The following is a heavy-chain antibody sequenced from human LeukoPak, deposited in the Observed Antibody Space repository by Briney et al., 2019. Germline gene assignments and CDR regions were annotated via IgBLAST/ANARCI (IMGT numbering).Heavy chain of an antibody. Sequence: SETLSLTCTASGGSISSGGYYWSWIRQHPGKGLEWIGYIYYSGSTYYNPSLKSRVTISVDTSKNQFSLKLSSVTAADTAVYYCARTKSVPAASIGFDPWGQGTLVTVSS. CDR3: ARTKSVPAASIGFDP. D-gene: IGHD2-2*01. CDR1: GGSISSGGYY. J-gene: IGHJ5*02. V-gene: IGHV4-31*03. CDR2: IYYSGST.